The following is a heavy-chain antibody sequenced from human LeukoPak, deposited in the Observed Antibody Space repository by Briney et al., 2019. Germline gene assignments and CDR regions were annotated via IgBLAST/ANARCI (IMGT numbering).Heavy chain of an antibody. V-gene: IGHV4-34*01. CDR3: ARGRGFDP. J-gene: IGHJ5*02. Sequence: SETLSLTCTVSGGSISSYYWSWIRQPPGKGLEWIGEINHSGSTNYNPSLKSRVTISVDTSKNQFSLKLTSVTAADTAVYYCARGRGFDPWGQGTLVTVSS. CDR1: GGSISSYY. CDR2: INHSGST.